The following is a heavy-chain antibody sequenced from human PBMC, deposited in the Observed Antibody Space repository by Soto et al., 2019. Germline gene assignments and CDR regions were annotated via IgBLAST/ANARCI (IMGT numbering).Heavy chain of an antibody. CDR1: GFTFSSNY. CDR2: IYNGGST. Sequence: EVQLVESGGGLVQPGGSLRLSCAASGFTFSSNYMSWVRQAPGKGLEWVSVIYNGGSTYYSDAVKGGFSISRDNYKNTLYLQMNSLRAEDTAVYYCARGASIAAHPEEGYYDYWGQGTLVTVSS. V-gene: IGHV3-66*01. J-gene: IGHJ4*02. D-gene: IGHD6-6*01. CDR3: ARGASIAAHPEEGYYDY.